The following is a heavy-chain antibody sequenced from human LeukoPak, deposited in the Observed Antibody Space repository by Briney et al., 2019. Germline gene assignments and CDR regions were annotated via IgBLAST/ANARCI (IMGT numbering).Heavy chain of an antibody. CDR1: GFTFSSYA. Sequence: PGGSLRLSCAASGFTFSSYAMSWVRQAPGKGLEWVSAISGSGGSTYYADSVKGRFTVSRDNSKNTLYLQMNSLRAEDTAVYYCASRLSRTVAAKNYFDYWGQGTLVTVSS. D-gene: IGHD6-19*01. J-gene: IGHJ4*02. CDR3: ASRLSRTVAAKNYFDY. V-gene: IGHV3-23*01. CDR2: ISGSGGST.